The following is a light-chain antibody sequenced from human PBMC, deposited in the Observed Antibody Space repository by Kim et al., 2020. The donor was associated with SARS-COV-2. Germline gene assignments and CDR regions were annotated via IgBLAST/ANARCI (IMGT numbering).Light chain of an antibody. Sequence: QAGLTQPPSVSQALRQTATLTCTGNSNNVGDQGATWLQHHQGHPPKLLSYRNNNRPSGISERLSASRSGNTASLTITGLQPEDEADYYCSTWDSSLGAWVFGGGTQLTVL. CDR3: STWDSSLGAWV. CDR2: RNN. CDR1: SNNVGDQG. V-gene: IGLV10-54*01. J-gene: IGLJ3*02.